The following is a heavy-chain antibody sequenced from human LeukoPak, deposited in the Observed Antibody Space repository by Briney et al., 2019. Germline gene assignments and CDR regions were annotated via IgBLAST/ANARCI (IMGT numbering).Heavy chain of an antibody. CDR3: ARSRYYDSSGYYYYYGMDV. D-gene: IGHD3-22*01. V-gene: IGHV4-59*08. CDR2: IYYSGST. J-gene: IGHJ6*02. Sequence: SETLSLTCTVSGGSISSYYWSWIRQPPGKGLEWIGYIYYSGSTNYNPSLKSRVTISVDTSKNQFSLKLSSVTAADTAVYYCARSRYYDSSGYYYYYGMDVWGQGTTVTVSS. CDR1: GGSISSYY.